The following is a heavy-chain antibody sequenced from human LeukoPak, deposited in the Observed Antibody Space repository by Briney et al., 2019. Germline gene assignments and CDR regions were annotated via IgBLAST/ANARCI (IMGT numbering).Heavy chain of an antibody. CDR1: GFTFSSYW. CDR2: IKQDGSEK. Sequence: QPGGSLRLSCAASGFTFSSYWMSWVRQAPGKGLEWVANIKQDGSEKYYVDSVKGRFTISRDNAKNSLYLQMNSLRAEDTAVYYCARAPGSDYYPYYYMDVWGKGTTVTVSS. CDR3: ARAPGSDYYPYYYMDV. D-gene: IGHD4-17*01. J-gene: IGHJ6*03. V-gene: IGHV3-7*01.